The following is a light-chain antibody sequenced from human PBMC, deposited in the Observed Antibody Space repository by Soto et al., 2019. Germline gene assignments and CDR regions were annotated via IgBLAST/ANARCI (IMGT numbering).Light chain of an antibody. CDR1: QDISHS. CDR2: GAS. V-gene: IGKV1-9*01. J-gene: IGKJ4*01. Sequence: DIPLTQSPSFLSASVGDTVTITCRASQDISHSLAWYQQKPGKAPKVLIYGASTLQSGVPSRFSGSGSGTEFTLTLNSLQPEDFATYYCQQPTSYPLTFGGGAKVELK. CDR3: QQPTSYPLT.